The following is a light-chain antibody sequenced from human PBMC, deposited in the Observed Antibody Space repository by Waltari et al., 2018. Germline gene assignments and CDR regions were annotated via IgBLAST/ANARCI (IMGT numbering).Light chain of an antibody. J-gene: IGKJ2*01. CDR1: ENIGSY. CDR3: QQYNNWPS. CDR2: ATS. V-gene: IGKV1-39*01. Sequence: DIQMTQSPSSLSASIGDRVTITCRASENIGSYLNWYQQRTGEAPKLLIYATSTLQTEVPSRFSGSGSRTDFTLTISSLQPEDFAVYYCQQYNNWPSFGQGTKLEIK.